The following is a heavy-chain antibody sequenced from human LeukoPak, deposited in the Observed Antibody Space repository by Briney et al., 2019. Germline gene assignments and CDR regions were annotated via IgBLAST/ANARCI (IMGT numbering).Heavy chain of an antibody. Sequence: ASVKVSCKASGYTFTSYYIHWVRQAPGQGLECMGIINPSGGSTSYAQKFQGRITMTRDMSTSTVYMELSSLRSEDTAVYYCAKGGEAKWFGELIKTQYYYYMDVWGKGTTVTVSS. CDR3: AKGGEAKWFGELIKTQYYYYMDV. CDR1: GYTFTSYY. D-gene: IGHD3-10*01. CDR2: INPSGGST. V-gene: IGHV1-46*01. J-gene: IGHJ6*03.